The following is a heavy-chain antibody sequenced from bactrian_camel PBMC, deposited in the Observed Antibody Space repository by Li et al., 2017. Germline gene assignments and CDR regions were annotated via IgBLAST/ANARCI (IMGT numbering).Heavy chain of an antibody. CDR3: AARLFGNNACNSPLFRD. J-gene: IGHJ4*01. D-gene: IGHD6*01. CDR2: ISGGSYST. V-gene: IGHV3S40*01. CDR1: GFTFSRYI. Sequence: VQLVESGGGLVQPGGSLRLSCAASGFTFSRYIMAWVRQAPGKGLEWVSTISGGSYSTYYADFVKGRFTISRDNAKNTLYLQMDCLKPEDTALYLCAARLFGNNACNSPLFRDWGQGTQVTVS.